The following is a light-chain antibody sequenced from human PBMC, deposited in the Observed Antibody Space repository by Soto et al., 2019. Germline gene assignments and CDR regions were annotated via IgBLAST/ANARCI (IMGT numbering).Light chain of an antibody. CDR3: QQSGSYLWT. CDR2: AAS. V-gene: IGKV3-20*01. CDR1: QSVSSSY. Sequence: SAFPQTPCTLSLSAGERATLSCRASQSVSSSYLAWYQQKSGTAPRLLIYAASTRDTGIPERFSGSGSGTDFTLTISRLQREDFAVYYCQQSGSYLWTFGQGTMVDI. J-gene: IGKJ1*01.